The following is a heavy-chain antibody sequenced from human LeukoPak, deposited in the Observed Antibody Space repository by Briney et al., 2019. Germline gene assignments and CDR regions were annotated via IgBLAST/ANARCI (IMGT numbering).Heavy chain of an antibody. J-gene: IGHJ6*03. CDR2: IFYSGST. D-gene: IGHD6-19*01. Sequence: PSETLSLTCTVSGGSISSSDYYWGWIRQPPGKGLEWIGSIFYSGSTYYNPSLKSRVTISVATSKNQFSLKLSSVTAADTAVYYCARHAIWLAHHYYYMDVWSKGTTVTVSS. V-gene: IGHV4-39*01. CDR1: GGSISSSDYY. CDR3: ARHAIWLAHHYYYMDV.